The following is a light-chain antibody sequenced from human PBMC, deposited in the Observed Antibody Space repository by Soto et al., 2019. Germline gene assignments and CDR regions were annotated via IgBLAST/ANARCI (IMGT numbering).Light chain of an antibody. J-gene: IGKJ4*01. Sequence: EIVMTQSPATLPVSPGEGATLSCRASRSVNSNIAWYQQRPGQAPRLLIYGASTRATGIPARFSGSGSGTEFTLTISSLQSEDFAVYYCQQYNNWPPIFGGGTKVEIK. CDR3: QQYNNWPPI. CDR2: GAS. CDR1: RSVNSN. V-gene: IGKV3-15*01.